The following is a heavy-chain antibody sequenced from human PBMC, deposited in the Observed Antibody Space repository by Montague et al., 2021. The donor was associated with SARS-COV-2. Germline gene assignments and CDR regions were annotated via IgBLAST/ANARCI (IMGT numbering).Heavy chain of an antibody. V-gene: IGHV4-59*01. CDR2: IYYGGST. D-gene: IGHD3-3*01. J-gene: IGHJ4*02. Sequence: SETLSLTCTVSGGSISSYYWSWIRQPPGKGLEWIGYIYYGGSTNYNPSLKSRVTISVDTSKNQFSLKLSSVTAAGTAVYYCARAPVAHITIFGVVTSFDYWGQGTLVTVSS. CDR3: ARAPVAHITIFGVVTSFDY. CDR1: GGSISSYY.